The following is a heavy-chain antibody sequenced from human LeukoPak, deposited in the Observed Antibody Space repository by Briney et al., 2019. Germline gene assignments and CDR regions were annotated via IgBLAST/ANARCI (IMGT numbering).Heavy chain of an antibody. Sequence: SGGSLRLSCAASGFTFSSYAMIWVRQAPGKGVEWVSAISGSGGSTYYGDSVKGRFTISRDNSKNTLYLKMNSLRAEDTAVYYCDALTGIAAAGSWGQGTLVTVSS. J-gene: IGHJ4*02. D-gene: IGHD6-13*01. CDR2: ISGSGGST. V-gene: IGHV3-23*01. CDR3: DALTGIAAAGS. CDR1: GFTFSSYA.